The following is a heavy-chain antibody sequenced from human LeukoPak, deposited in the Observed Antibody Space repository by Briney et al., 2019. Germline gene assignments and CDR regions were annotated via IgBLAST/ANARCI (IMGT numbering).Heavy chain of an antibody. CDR2: VYFSGTT. CDR3: ARHEVGYCSSPSCYGGNWLDP. CDR1: GGSVSSSSYY. D-gene: IGHD2-2*01. Sequence: SETLSLTCTVSGGSVSSSSYYWGWIRQPLGKGLEWIGSVYFSGTTYYNASLKSRVTISVDTSKNQFSLKLNSVTAADTAVYYCARHEVGYCSSPSCYGGNWLDPWGQGTLVTVSS. J-gene: IGHJ5*02. V-gene: IGHV4-39*01.